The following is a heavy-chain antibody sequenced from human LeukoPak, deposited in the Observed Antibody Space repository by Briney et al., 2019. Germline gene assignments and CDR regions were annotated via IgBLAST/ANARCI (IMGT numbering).Heavy chain of an antibody. CDR1: GFTFDDYG. Sequence: GGSLRLSCAASGFTFDDYGMSWVRQAPGKGLEWVSGINWNGGSTAYADSVKGRFTISRDNAKNSLYLQMNSLRAEDTALYYCAREGGYYDILTGYYRYYYYYMDVWGKGTTVTVSS. V-gene: IGHV3-20*04. J-gene: IGHJ6*03. D-gene: IGHD3-9*01. CDR3: AREGGYYDILTGYYRYYYYYMDV. CDR2: INWNGGST.